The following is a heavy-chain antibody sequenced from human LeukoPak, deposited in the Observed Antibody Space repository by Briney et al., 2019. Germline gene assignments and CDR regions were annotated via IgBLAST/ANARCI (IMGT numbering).Heavy chain of an antibody. CDR1: GFTFSSYE. CDR2: ISSSGSTI. J-gene: IGHJ6*02. V-gene: IGHV3-48*03. Sequence: GGSLRLSCAASGFTFSSYEMNWVRQAPGKGLEWVSYISSSGSTIYYADSVKGRFTISSVNAKNSPYLQMNSLRAEDTAVYYYARDHPLHGYCSGGSCYSYYYYYGMDVWGQGTTVTVSS. CDR3: ARDHPLHGYCSGGSCYSYYYYYGMDV. D-gene: IGHD2-15*01.